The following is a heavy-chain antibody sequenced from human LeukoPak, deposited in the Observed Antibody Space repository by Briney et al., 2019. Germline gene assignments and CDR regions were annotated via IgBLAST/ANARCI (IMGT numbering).Heavy chain of an antibody. CDR3: ARGRSPY. J-gene: IGHJ4*02. CDR2: INHSGST. D-gene: IGHD1-14*01. CDR1: GGSFSGYY. V-gene: IGHV4-34*01. Sequence: SETLSLTRAVYGGSFSGYYWSWIRQPPGKGLEWIGEINHSGSTNYNPSLKSRVTISVDTSKNQFSLKLSSVTAADTAVYYCARGRSPYWGQGTLVTVSS.